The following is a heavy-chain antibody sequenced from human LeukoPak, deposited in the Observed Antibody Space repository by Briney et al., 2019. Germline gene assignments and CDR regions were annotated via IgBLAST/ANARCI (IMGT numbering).Heavy chain of an antibody. CDR1: GFTFSSYG. D-gene: IGHD4-17*01. CDR2: IRYDGSNK. Sequence: GGSLRLSCAASGFTFSSYGLHWVRQAPGKGLEWVAFIRYDGSNKYYADSVKGRFTISRDNSKNTLYLQMDSLRAEDTAVYYCAKIRTVTTSPFDYWGQGTLVTVSS. J-gene: IGHJ4*02. CDR3: AKIRTVTTSPFDY. V-gene: IGHV3-30*02.